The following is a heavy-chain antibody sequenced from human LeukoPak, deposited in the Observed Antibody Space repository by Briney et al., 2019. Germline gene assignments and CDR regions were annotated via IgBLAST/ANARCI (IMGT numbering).Heavy chain of an antibody. D-gene: IGHD6-6*01. CDR1: GFTFSSFG. CDR3: ARDRGTTSSAGYYFDT. Sequence: GGSLRLSCAASGFTFSSFGMHWVRQAPGKGLEWVAIIWYDGGDKYYADSVKGRFTVSRDNSKNTLHLQVNSLRAEDTAVYSCARDRGTTSSAGYYFDTWGQGALVTVSS. V-gene: IGHV3-33*01. J-gene: IGHJ4*02. CDR2: IWYDGGDK.